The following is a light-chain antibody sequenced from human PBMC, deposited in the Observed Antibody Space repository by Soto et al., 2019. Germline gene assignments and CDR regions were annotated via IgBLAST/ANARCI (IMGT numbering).Light chain of an antibody. J-gene: IGLJ1*01. V-gene: IGLV2-8*01. Sequence: QSALTQPRSVSGSPGQSVTISCTGTSGDGGDYDYVSWYQQHPGKAPKLMIYEVNKRPSGVPDRFSGSKSGNTASLTVSGLQAEDEADYYCSSYAGSSNVFGTGTKLTVL. CDR1: SGDGGDYDY. CDR3: SSYAGSSNV. CDR2: EVN.